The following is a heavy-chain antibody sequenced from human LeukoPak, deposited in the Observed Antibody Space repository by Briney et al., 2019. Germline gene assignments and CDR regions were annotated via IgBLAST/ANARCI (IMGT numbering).Heavy chain of an antibody. J-gene: IGHJ4*02. CDR1: GYSFTNYW. CDR3: ARPSMVRGVMGFEY. V-gene: IGHV5-51*01. Sequence: GESLKISCKGSGYSFTNYWVGWVRQMPGKGLGWMGIIYPGDSDTRYSPSFQGQVTISADKFISTAYLQWSSLKASDTAMYYCARPSMVRGVMGFEYWGQGTLVTVPS. CDR2: IYPGDSDT. D-gene: IGHD3-10*01.